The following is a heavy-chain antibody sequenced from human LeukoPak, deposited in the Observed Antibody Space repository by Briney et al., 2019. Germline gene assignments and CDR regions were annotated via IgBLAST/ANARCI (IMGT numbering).Heavy chain of an antibody. D-gene: IGHD1-26*01. CDR3: AKCLDNMGGFDY. V-gene: IGHV3-23*01. CDR2: ISGSGGST. Sequence: GGSLRLSCAASGFTFSSYSMNWVRQAPGKGLEWVSVISGSGGSTSYADSVKGRFTISRDNSKNTVDLQMNSLRAEDTAVYYCAKCLDNMGGFDYWGQGTLVTVSS. J-gene: IGHJ4*02. CDR1: GFTFSSYS.